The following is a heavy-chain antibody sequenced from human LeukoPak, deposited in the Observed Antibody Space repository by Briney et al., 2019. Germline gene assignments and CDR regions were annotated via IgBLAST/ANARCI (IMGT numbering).Heavy chain of an antibody. Sequence: PSETLSLTCTVSGGSISGYYWSWIRQPPGKGLEWIGYIYYSGSTNYNPSLKSRVTISVDTSKNHFSLKLSSVTAADTAVYYCARFLSTVTHYDYWGQGTLVTVSS. V-gene: IGHV4-59*01. CDR1: GGSISGYY. J-gene: IGHJ4*02. CDR2: IYYSGST. D-gene: IGHD4-17*01. CDR3: ARFLSTVTHYDY.